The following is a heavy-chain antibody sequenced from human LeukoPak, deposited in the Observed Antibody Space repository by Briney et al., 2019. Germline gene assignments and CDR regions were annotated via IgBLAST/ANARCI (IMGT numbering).Heavy chain of an antibody. CDR3: ARLKYNSPPRYFDY. CDR2: IYYSGST. J-gene: IGHJ4*02. CDR1: GGSISSSSYY. D-gene: IGHD6-6*01. Sequence: SETLSLTCTVSGGSISSSSYYWGWIRQPPGKGLEWIGSIYYSGSTYYNPSLKSRVTISVDTSKNQFSLKLTSVTAADTAAYYCARLKYNSPPRYFDYWGQGTPVTVSS. V-gene: IGHV4-39*07.